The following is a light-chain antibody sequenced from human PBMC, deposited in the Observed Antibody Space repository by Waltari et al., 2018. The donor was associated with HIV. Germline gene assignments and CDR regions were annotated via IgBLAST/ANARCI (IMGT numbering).Light chain of an antibody. J-gene: IGKJ3*01. V-gene: IGKV1-39*01. Sequence: DIQMTQSPSSLSASVGDRVTITCRSSQTFSDKVNWYQQKSGEAPKVLIYDASTLETGVPSRFSGSGSGTDFTLTISSLQPDDFATYFCQQSFRSPLTFGPGTKVDI. CDR1: QTFSDK. CDR3: QQSFRSPLT. CDR2: DAS.